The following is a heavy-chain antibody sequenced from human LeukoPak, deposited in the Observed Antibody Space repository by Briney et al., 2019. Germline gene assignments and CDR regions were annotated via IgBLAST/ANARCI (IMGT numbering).Heavy chain of an antibody. CDR1: GGTFSSYA. J-gene: IGHJ4*02. V-gene: IGHV1-69*01. CDR2: IIPICGTA. D-gene: IGHD5-12*01. CDR3: ARGRSGYEAFDY. Sequence: SVKLSCKASGGTFSSYAISWVRQAPGQGLEWMGGIIPICGTANYAQKFQGRVTITADESTSTAYMELSSLRSEDTAVYYCARGRSGYEAFDYWGQGTLVTVSS.